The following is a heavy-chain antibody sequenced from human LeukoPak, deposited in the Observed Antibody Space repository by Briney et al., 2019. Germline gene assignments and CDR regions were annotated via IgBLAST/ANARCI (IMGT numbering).Heavy chain of an antibody. CDR1: HGSISSYY. Sequence: SETLSLTCTVSHGSISSYYWRWIRQPPAKGLEWIAHIHDSANTNYNPSLKSRVTISVDTSKSQFSLKLSSVTAADTAVYYCARGRITIFGVVTPHFDYWGQGNLVTVSS. V-gene: IGHV4-59*01. CDR2: IHDSANT. CDR3: ARGRITIFGVVTPHFDY. J-gene: IGHJ4*02. D-gene: IGHD3-3*01.